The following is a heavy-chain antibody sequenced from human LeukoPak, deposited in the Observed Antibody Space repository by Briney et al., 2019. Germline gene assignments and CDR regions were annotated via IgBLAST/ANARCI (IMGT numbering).Heavy chain of an antibody. CDR2: INQDETKA. D-gene: IGHD5-24*01. CDR1: GFTFRNYL. V-gene: IGHV3-74*01. J-gene: IGHJ3*01. Sequence: GGSLRLSCAVSGFTFRNYLMHWLRQAPGQGLVWVSRINQDETKAYADSVKGRFTVSRDNAKNMMYLQLNGLRAEDTAVYFCGRGGDGIDVWGQGTTVIVSS. CDR3: GRGGDGIDV.